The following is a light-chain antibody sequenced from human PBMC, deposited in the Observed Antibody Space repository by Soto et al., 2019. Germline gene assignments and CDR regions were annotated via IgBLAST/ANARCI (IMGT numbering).Light chain of an antibody. CDR3: QQSYNIPHT. J-gene: IGKJ4*01. Sequence: DIQMTQSPSSLSASVGDRVIITCRASQSINSYLNWYQQKAGKAPNLLIYGATSLQSGVPSRFSGSGSRADFTLTISSLQPEDIATYYCQQSYNIPHTFGGGTKVEIK. V-gene: IGKV1-39*01. CDR2: GAT. CDR1: QSINSY.